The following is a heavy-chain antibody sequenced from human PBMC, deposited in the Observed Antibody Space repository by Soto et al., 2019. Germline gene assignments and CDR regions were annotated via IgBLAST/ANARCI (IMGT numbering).Heavy chain of an antibody. J-gene: IGHJ4*02. CDR3: ARVYDSSGWGYFDY. V-gene: IGHV1-18*01. CDR1: GYTFTSYG. D-gene: IGHD6-19*01. CDR2: ISAYNGNT. Sequence: ASVKVSCKASGYTFTSYGISWVRQAPGQGLEWMGWISAYNGNTNYAQKLQGRVTMTTDTSTSTAYMELRSLRSDDTAVYYCARVYDSSGWGYFDYWGQRTLVTVSS.